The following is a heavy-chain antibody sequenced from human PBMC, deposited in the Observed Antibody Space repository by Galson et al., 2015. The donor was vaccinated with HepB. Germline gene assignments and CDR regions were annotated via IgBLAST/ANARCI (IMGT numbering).Heavy chain of an antibody. J-gene: IGHJ4*02. CDR1: GFTFSSHT. CDR2: IVYDGSKA. CDR3: AKDGVWSFDY. Sequence: SLRLSCAASGFTFSSHTMHWVRQAPGKGLEWVALIVYDGSKAYYADSMKGRFTISRDQSKNTVTLQMNSLRDEDTAVYYCAKDGVWSFDYWGQGTLVTVSS. V-gene: IGHV3-30*04. D-gene: IGHD2-8*02.